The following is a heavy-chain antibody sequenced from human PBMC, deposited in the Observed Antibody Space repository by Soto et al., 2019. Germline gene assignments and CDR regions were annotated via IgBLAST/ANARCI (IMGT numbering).Heavy chain of an antibody. D-gene: IGHD1-20*01. CDR1: GFSLTSPGMC. J-gene: IGHJ6*03. CDR2: IERGGDDK. V-gene: IGHV2-70*13. Sequence: SCPTVVRPNETRTLTCSCSGFSLTSPGMCVRWMRQPPGKALEWLALIERGGDDKYYSTSLKTRLTISKHTRKKQVVLTMSNMDPAGTGAYCGARCIRGRRGINGMD. CDR3: ARCIRGRRGINGMD.